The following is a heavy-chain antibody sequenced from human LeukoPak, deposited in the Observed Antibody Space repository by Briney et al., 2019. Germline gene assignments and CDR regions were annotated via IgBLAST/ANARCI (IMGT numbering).Heavy chain of an antibody. Sequence: KSSETLSLTCTVSGGSISGYYWSWIRQPPGKGLEWIGYIYYSGSTSYNPSLKSRVTISVDTSKNQFSLKLSSVTAADTAVYYCARVPPIGLVFGSGSYNYYYMDVWGKGTTVTVSS. D-gene: IGHD3-10*01. J-gene: IGHJ6*03. CDR2: IYYSGST. CDR3: ARVPPIGLVFGSGSYNYYYMDV. CDR1: GGSISGYY. V-gene: IGHV4-59*01.